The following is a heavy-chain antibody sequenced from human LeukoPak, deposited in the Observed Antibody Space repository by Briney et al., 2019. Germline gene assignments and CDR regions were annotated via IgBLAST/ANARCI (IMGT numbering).Heavy chain of an antibody. CDR1: GYKFTNYW. V-gene: IGHV5-51*01. Sequence: GESLKISCKASGYKFTNYWIGWVRQMPGKGLEWMTIIYPGDSETRYSPSFQGQVTISADKSIGTKYLQWNSLKASDTAMYYCARALRTGQGDYVPVLWGQGTLVTVSS. J-gene: IGHJ4*02. D-gene: IGHD4-17*01. CDR2: IYPGDSET. CDR3: ARALRTGQGDYVPVL.